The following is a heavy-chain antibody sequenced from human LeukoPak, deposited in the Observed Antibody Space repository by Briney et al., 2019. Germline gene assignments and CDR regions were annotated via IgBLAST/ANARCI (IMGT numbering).Heavy chain of an antibody. V-gene: IGHV3-49*04. CDR1: GFTFSSYW. CDR3: TRGRRATHDY. D-gene: IGHD1-26*01. J-gene: IGHJ4*02. Sequence: PGGSLRLFCAACGFTFSSYWMSWVRQAPGRGVGWVVFIRSKAYGDTTEYAASVKGRFTISRDDSKSIAYLQMNSLKTEDTAVYYCTRGRRATHDYWGQGTLVTVSS. CDR2: IRSKAYGDTT.